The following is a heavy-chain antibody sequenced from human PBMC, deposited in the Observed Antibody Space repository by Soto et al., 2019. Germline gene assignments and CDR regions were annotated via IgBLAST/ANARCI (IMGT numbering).Heavy chain of an antibody. V-gene: IGHV4-4*02. Sequence: QVQLQESGPGLVKPSGTLSLTCAVSGGSISSSNWWSWVRQPPGKGLEWIGEIYHSGSTNYNPSLKXXVXIXXDKSKNQFSLKLSSVTAADTAVYYCARVGGWWVDYWGQGTLVTVSS. D-gene: IGHD6-19*01. CDR3: ARVGGWWVDY. J-gene: IGHJ4*02. CDR1: GGSISSSNW. CDR2: IYHSGST.